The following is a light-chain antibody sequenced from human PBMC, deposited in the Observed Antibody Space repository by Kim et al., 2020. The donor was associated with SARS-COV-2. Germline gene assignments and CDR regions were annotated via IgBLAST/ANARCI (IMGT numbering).Light chain of an antibody. Sequence: EIVLTQSPATLSLSPGERATLSCRASQSVSNLLAWYQQRPGQPPRLLIYDASNRATDIPTRFSGSGSGTDFTLNISSLEPEDFAIYYCQQRTNWPPMYTFGQGTKLEI. CDR1: QSVSNL. CDR2: DAS. V-gene: IGKV3-11*01. CDR3: QQRTNWPPMYT. J-gene: IGKJ2*01.